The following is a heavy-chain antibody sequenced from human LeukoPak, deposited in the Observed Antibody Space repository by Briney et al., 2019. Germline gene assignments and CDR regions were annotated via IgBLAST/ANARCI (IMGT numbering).Heavy chain of an antibody. CDR1: GFTFSSYS. V-gene: IGHV3-21*01. D-gene: IGHD5-12*01. CDR2: ISTSSSYI. Sequence: GGSLRLSCAASGFTFSSYSMNWVRQAPGKGLEWVSFISTSSSYIYYADSVKGRFTISRDNAKNSLYLQVNSLTAEDTAVYYCARVRPGQWLLRDAFDIWDQGTMVTVSS. J-gene: IGHJ3*02. CDR3: ARVRPGQWLLRDAFDI.